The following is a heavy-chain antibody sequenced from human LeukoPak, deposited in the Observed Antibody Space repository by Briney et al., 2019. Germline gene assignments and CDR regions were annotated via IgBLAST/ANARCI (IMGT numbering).Heavy chain of an antibody. CDR3: ARGSRIDY. Sequence: SETLSLTCAVYGGSFSGYYWSWIRQPPGEGLEWIGEINHSGSTNYNPSLKSRVTISVDTSKNQFSLKLSSVTAADTAVYYCARGSRIDYWGQGTLVTVSS. J-gene: IGHJ4*02. CDR1: GGSFSGYY. V-gene: IGHV4-34*01. CDR2: INHSGST.